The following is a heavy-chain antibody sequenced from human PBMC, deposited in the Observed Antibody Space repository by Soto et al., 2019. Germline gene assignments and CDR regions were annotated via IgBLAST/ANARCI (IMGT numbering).Heavy chain of an antibody. CDR1: GASMSEYF. D-gene: IGHD3-10*01. V-gene: IGHV4-59*01. Sequence: SETLSLTCTVSGASMSEYFWSWIRQSPGKGLEWIGYIYYLGSTDYNPSLKSRVKISVDTSKRQFSLRLTSVTAADTAVYYCARDGYDGSGSPYPAFWGPGTQVTVSS. CDR2: IYYLGST. CDR3: ARDGYDGSGSPYPAF. J-gene: IGHJ4*02.